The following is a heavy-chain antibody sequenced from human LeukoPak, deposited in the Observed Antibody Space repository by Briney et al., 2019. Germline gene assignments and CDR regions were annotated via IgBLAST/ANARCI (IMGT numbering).Heavy chain of an antibody. D-gene: IGHD2-2*01. CDR1: GYTFTSYY. CDR2: FDPEDGET. V-gene: IGHV1-24*01. J-gene: IGHJ4*02. CDR3: ATSGVYWSCTSCYYYFGY. Sequence: ASVKVSCKASGYTFTSYYMHWVRQAPGKGLEWMGGFDPEDGETIYAQKFQGRVTMTEDTSTDTAYMELSSLRSEDTAVYYCATSGVYWSCTSCYYYFGYWGQGTLGTVSS.